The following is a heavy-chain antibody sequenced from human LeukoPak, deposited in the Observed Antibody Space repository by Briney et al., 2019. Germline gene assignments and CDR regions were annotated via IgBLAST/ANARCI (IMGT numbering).Heavy chain of an antibody. V-gene: IGHV1-69*04. CDR1: GGTFSSYA. D-gene: IGHD4-11*01. J-gene: IGHJ4*02. Sequence: GASVKVSCKASGGTFSSYATSWVRQAPGQGLEWMGRIIPIFGIANYAQKFQGRVTITADKSTSTAYMELSSLRSEDTAVYYCARASHDYSNSDFGYWGQGTLVTVSS. CDR3: ARASHDYSNSDFGY. CDR2: IIPIFGIA.